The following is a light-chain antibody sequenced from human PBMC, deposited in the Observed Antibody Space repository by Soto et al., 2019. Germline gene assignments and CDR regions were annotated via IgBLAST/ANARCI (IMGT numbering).Light chain of an antibody. CDR2: TYD. CDR1: SSNIGTYT. CDR3: PAWDDRVNRVV. V-gene: IGLV1-44*01. J-gene: IGLJ2*01. Sequence: QSVLTQPPSVSGTPGQSITISCSGSSSNIGTYTLNWYQHLPGTAPKLLFSTYDQRPSGVTDRFSGSKSGPSASLAISGLQSEDEAEYYCPAWDDRVNRVVFGGGTKLTVL.